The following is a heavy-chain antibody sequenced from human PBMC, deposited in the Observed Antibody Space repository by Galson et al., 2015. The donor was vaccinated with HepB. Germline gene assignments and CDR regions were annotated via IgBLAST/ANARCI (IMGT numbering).Heavy chain of an antibody. V-gene: IGHV3-30-3*01. J-gene: IGHJ4*02. CDR2: ISPDGSTV. D-gene: IGHD1-1*01. Sequence: SLRLSCAASGFTFSACNMHWVRQAPVKGLEWLAIISPDGSTVFYADSVKGRFTISRDNSKSTLFLQVDSLRPEDTAVYYCARDFKWNYDYWSQGTPVTVSS. CDR1: GFTFSACN. CDR3: ARDFKWNYDY.